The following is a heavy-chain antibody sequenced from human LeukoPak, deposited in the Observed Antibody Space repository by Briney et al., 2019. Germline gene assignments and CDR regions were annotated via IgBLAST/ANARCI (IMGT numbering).Heavy chain of an antibody. CDR2: ISSSSSTI. V-gene: IGHV3-48*01. CDR3: ASSRYDSSGYYGIIGY. CDR1: GFTFSSYS. J-gene: IGHJ4*02. D-gene: IGHD3-22*01. Sequence: GGSLRLSCAASGFTFSSYSMNWVRQAPGKGLEWVSYISSSSSTIYYADSVKGRFTISRDNAKNSLYPQMNSLRAEDTALYYCASSRYDSSGYYGIIGYWGQGTLVTVSS.